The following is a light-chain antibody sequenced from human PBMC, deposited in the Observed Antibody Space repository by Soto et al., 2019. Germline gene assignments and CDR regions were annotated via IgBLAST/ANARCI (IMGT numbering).Light chain of an antibody. Sequence: EIVLTQSPATLSLSPGEIATLSCRASQSVSSYLAWYQQQPCQAPRLLIYDAYNRATGIPARFSGSGSGTDFTLNISSLEPEDFAVYYCQQRSNWPPNFGQGTRLEIK. CDR2: DAY. J-gene: IGKJ5*01. CDR1: QSVSSY. V-gene: IGKV3-11*01. CDR3: QQRSNWPPN.